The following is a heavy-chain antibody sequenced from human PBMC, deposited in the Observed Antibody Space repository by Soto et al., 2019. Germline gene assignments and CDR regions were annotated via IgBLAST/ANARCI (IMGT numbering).Heavy chain of an antibody. CDR1: GGSISSYY. V-gene: IGHV4-59*01. Sequence: PSETLSLTCTVSGGSISSYYWSWIRQPPGKGLEWIGYIYYSGSTNYNPSLKSRVTISVDTSKNQFSLKLSSVTAADTAVYYCAREGPTDSGYDRYYYYGMDVWGQGTTVTVSS. CDR3: AREGPTDSGYDRYYYYGMDV. D-gene: IGHD5-12*01. J-gene: IGHJ6*02. CDR2: IYYSGST.